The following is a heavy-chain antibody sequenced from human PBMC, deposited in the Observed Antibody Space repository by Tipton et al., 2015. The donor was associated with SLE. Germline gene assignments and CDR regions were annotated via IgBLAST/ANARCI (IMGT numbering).Heavy chain of an antibody. Sequence: TLSLTCAVSGDSISSYYWSWIRQHPGKGLEWIGYIYYSGSTYYNPSLKSRVTISVDTSKNQFSLKLSSVTAADTAVYYCARFDIVATIIDYWGQGTLVTVSS. D-gene: IGHD5-12*01. CDR3: ARFDIVATIIDY. V-gene: IGHV4-31*11. CDR1: GDSISSYY. J-gene: IGHJ4*02. CDR2: IYYSGST.